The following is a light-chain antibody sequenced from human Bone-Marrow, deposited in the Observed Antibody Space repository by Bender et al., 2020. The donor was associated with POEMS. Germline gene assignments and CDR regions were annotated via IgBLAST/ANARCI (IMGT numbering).Light chain of an antibody. CDR1: NSGTNS. Sequence: SYVLTQPPSVSVAPGQTASITCGGDNSGTNSVHWYQQKPGQAPVLVVFDNSDRPSGVPERFSGSYAGNSGTLIISRVEPGDEADYYCHLWDDTSDHPVVFGAGTKLTVL. CDR3: HLWDDTSDHPVV. J-gene: IGLJ2*01. V-gene: IGLV3-21*02. CDR2: DNS.